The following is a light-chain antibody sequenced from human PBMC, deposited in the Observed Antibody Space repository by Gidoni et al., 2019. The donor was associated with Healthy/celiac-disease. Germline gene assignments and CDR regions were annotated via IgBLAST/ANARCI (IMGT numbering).Light chain of an antibody. CDR3: AAWDDSLNGWV. Sequence: QSVLTQPPSASGPPGQRVTISCSGSSSNIGRNTVNWYQQLPGTAPKLLIYSNNQRPSGVPDRFSGSKSGTSASLAISGLQSEDEADYYCAAWDDSLNGWVFGGGTKLTVL. J-gene: IGLJ3*02. CDR1: SSNIGRNT. V-gene: IGLV1-44*01. CDR2: SNN.